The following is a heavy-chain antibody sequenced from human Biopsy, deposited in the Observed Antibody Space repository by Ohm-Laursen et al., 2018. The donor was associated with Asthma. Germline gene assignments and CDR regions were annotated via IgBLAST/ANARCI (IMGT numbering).Heavy chain of an antibody. CDR1: GFTVSNNG. V-gene: IGHV3-53*05. D-gene: IGHD4-23*01. Sequence: GSLRLSCAAYGFTVSNNGMSWVRQPPGKALEWVSVIYSGGGTFYADSVKGRVTISRDISKNKLSLQMNSLKAEDTAVYYCAKAYGGNFFSGAFDIWGQGTMVTVSS. J-gene: IGHJ3*02. CDR2: IYSGGGT. CDR3: AKAYGGNFFSGAFDI.